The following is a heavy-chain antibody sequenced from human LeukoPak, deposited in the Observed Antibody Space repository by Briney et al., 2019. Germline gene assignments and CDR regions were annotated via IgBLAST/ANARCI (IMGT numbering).Heavy chain of an antibody. CDR1: GYTFTSYG. Sequence: ASVKVSCKASGYTFTSYGISWVRQAPGQGLEWMGWISAYNGNTNYAQKLQGRVTMTTDTSTSTAYMELRSLRSDGTAVYYCARVPYCSSTSCYWFDPWGQGTLVTVSS. V-gene: IGHV1-18*01. J-gene: IGHJ5*02. D-gene: IGHD2-2*01. CDR3: ARVPYCSSTSCYWFDP. CDR2: ISAYNGNT.